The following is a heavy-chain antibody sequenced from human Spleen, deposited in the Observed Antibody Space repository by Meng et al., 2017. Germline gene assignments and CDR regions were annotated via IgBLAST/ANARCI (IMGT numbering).Heavy chain of an antibody. CDR1: GGTFSSYT. Sequence: QVQLVQSGGEVKKPGSAVKVSCKAAGGTFSSYTISWVRQAPGQGLEWMGRIIPILGIANYAQKFQGRVTITADKSTSTAYMELSSLRSEDTAVYYCARTSPGWFDPWGQGTLVTVSS. V-gene: IGHV1-69*02. J-gene: IGHJ5*02. CDR2: IIPILGIA. CDR3: ARTSPGWFDP.